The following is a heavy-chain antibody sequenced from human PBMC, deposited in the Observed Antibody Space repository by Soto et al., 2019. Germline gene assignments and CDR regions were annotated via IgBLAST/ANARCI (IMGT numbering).Heavy chain of an antibody. Sequence: ASVKVSCKASGYTFTTYYLHWGGQAPGQGLEWVVAINPNTGYPNYAQKFQGKVTMSMDSSISTAYMELNSLTSDAKAMYYCARVETWLDPPRGNFDHWGQGTLVTVSS. CDR2: INPNTGYP. J-gene: IGHJ4*02. D-gene: IGHD6-19*01. V-gene: IGHV1-2*02. CDR1: GYTFTTYY. CDR3: ARVETWLDPPRGNFDH.